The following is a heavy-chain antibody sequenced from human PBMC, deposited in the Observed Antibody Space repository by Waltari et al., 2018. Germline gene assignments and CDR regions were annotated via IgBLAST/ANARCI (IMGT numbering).Heavy chain of an antibody. Sequence: QVQLVPAGAEVKQPGSYVKCSCKASGGTFRLCAISRVGLAPGKGLEWMGGIIPILGIANYAKKFQGKVTITADESTSTSYMELSSLRSEDTAVYSCARGSPPGWSYSPFDYWGQGTLFTVSS. V-gene: IGHV1-69*10. CDR1: GGTFRLCA. CDR3: ARGSPPGWSYSPFDY. CDR2: IIPILGIA. J-gene: IGHJ4*02. D-gene: IGHD1-26*01.